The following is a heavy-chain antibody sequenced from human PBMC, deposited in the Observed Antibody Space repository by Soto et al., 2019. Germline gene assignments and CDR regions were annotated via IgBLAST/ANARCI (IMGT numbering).Heavy chain of an antibody. J-gene: IGHJ4*02. Sequence: SETLSLTCAVYGGSFSGYYWSWIRQPPGKGLEWIGEINHSGSTNYDPSLKSRVTISVDTSKNQFSLKLSSVTAADTAVYYCARRLSPYSSSSGDYWGQGTLVTAPQ. CDR1: GGSFSGYY. CDR2: INHSGST. D-gene: IGHD6-6*01. CDR3: ARRLSPYSSSSGDY. V-gene: IGHV4-34*01.